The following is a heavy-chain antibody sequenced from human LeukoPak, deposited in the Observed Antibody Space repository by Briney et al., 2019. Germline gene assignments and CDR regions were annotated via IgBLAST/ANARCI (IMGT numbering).Heavy chain of an antibody. Sequence: GGSLRLSCAASGFTLSSYWMSWVRQAPGKGLEWVANIKEDGSEKNFVDSVKGRSTISRDNAKNSLYLQMDRLRADDTAVYYCATYRGLDFGGQGTLVTVSS. D-gene: IGHD2-21*01. CDR2: IKEDGSEK. V-gene: IGHV3-7*01. J-gene: IGHJ4*02. CDR3: ATYRGLDF. CDR1: GFTLSSYW.